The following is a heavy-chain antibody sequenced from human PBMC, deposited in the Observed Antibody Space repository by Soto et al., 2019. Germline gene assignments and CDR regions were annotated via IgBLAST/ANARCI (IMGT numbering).Heavy chain of an antibody. J-gene: IGHJ6*02. CDR2: SWFDGSKK. V-gene: IGHV3-33*01. D-gene: IGHD2-2*01. Sequence: QMQLVESGGGVVQPGRSLRLSCAASGFTFRIYGIHWVRQAPGKGLEWVALSWFDGSKKYYVDSVKGRFAVSRDNSKNSLYLQMNSLRVEDTAVYYCARDRLVPYGYGMDVWGQGTTVTVSS. CDR1: GFTFRIYG. CDR3: ARDRLVPYGYGMDV.